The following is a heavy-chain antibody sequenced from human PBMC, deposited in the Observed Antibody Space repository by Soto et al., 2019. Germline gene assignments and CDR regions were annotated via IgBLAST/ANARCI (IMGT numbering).Heavy chain of an antibody. J-gene: IGHJ4*02. Sequence: SVKVSCKASGGTFSSYAISWVRQAPGQGLEWMGGIIPIFGTANYAQKFQGRVTITADESTSTAYMELSSLRSEDTAVYYCARSDYYDSSGYYFLYYFDYWGRGTLVTVSS. D-gene: IGHD3-22*01. CDR2: IIPIFGTA. CDR3: ARSDYYDSSGYYFLYYFDY. CDR1: GGTFSSYA. V-gene: IGHV1-69*13.